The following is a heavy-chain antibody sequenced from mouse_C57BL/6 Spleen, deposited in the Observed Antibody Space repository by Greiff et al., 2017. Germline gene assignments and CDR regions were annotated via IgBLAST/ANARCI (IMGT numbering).Heavy chain of an antibody. CDR2: IYPGDGDT. J-gene: IGHJ4*01. CDR1: GYAFSSSW. V-gene: IGHV1-82*01. Sequence: VQVVESGPELVKPGASVKISCKASGYAFSSSWMNWVKQRPGKGLEWIGRIYPGDGDTNYNGKFKGKATLTADKSSSTAYMQLSSLTSEDSAVYFCAREIYYYGYYAMDYWGQGTSVTVSS. CDR3: AREIYYYGYYAMDY. D-gene: IGHD1-1*01.